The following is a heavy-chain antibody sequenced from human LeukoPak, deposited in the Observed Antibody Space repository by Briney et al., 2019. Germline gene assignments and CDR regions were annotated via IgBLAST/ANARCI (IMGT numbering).Heavy chain of an antibody. CDR2: IYYSGSA. V-gene: IGHV4-59*01. CDR3: ARDVYLGITMD. CDR1: GGSISSYY. D-gene: IGHD3-10*01. J-gene: IGHJ4*02. Sequence: SETLSLTCTVSGGSISSYYWSWIRQPPGKGLEWIGYIYYSGSANYNPSLRSRVTISVDTSKNQFSLKLSSVTAADTAVYYCARDVYLGITMDWGQGTLVTVSS.